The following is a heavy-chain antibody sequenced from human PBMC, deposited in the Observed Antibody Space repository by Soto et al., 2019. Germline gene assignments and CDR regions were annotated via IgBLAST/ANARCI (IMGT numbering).Heavy chain of an antibody. CDR3: AKSVRQDDNWFDP. V-gene: IGHV3-30*18. J-gene: IGHJ5*02. CDR1: GSSSSNYC. CDR2: ISYDGSNK. Sequence: GGSRGRSDASSGSSSSNYCIHVVRQAPGKGLEWMAVISYDGSNKYYADSVKGRFTISRDNSKNTLYLQMNSLRAEDTAVYYCAKSVRQDDNWFDPWGPGTLVPVS.